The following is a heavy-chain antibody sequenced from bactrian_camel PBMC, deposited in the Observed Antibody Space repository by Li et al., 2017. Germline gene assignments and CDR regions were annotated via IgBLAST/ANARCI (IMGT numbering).Heavy chain of an antibody. Sequence: VQLVESGGGSVQAGGSLRLSCAATGYSTSIGCMGWFRQVSGKEREGVATIEKGGKTTYAESVRGRFTISRGNVPNTVHLQMNSLKPEDTAMYYCATDSSLILREGCTVSAEFLGSWGQGTQVTVS. CDR2: IEKGGKT. J-gene: IGHJ4*01. CDR3: ATDSSLILREGCTVSAEFLGS. V-gene: IGHV3S53*01. CDR1: GYSTSIGC. D-gene: IGHD6*01.